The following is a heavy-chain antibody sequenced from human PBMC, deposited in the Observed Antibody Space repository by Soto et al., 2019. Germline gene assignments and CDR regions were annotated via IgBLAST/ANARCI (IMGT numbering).Heavy chain of an antibody. CDR1: GYSFTSYW. V-gene: IGHV5-10-1*01. D-gene: IGHD6-19*01. J-gene: IGHJ4*02. Sequence: PGESLKISCKASGYSFTSYWITWVRQMPGKGLEWMGKIDPSDSYTNYSPSFQGHVTISADKSITTPYLQCSSLKASDTAMYYCARLYTSGSFDFWGQGTLVTVSS. CDR2: IDPSDSYT. CDR3: ARLYTSGSFDF.